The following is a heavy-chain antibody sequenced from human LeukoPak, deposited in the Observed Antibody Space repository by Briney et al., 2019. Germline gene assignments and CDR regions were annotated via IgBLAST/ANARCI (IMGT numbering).Heavy chain of an antibody. Sequence: KPSDTSSLTCLVYGGPFGGSDCSWGRQTPGKGLEWLVENYQSGSAHYNPSLKSRVSISVDKSKTQLPLKLRSVTAADTAVYYCARGMFRGVIAFYYGLDVWGQGTTVTVSS. J-gene: IGHJ6*02. CDR1: GGPFGGSD. D-gene: IGHD3-10*01. CDR2: NYQSGSA. CDR3: ARGMFRGVIAFYYGLDV. V-gene: IGHV4-34*01.